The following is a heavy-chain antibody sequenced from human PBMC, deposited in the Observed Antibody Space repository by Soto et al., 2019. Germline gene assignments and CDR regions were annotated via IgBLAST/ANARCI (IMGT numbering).Heavy chain of an antibody. CDR1: GFTFSSYA. J-gene: IGHJ6*03. Sequence: EVQLVESGGGLVQPGGSLRLSCAASGFTFSSYAMHWVRQAPGKGLEYVSAISSNGGSTYYANSVKGRFTISRDNSKNTLYLQMGSLRAEDMAVYYCARAAITMVRGVPSGYYMDVWGKGTTVTVSS. D-gene: IGHD3-10*01. CDR2: ISSNGGST. V-gene: IGHV3-64*01. CDR3: ARAAITMVRGVPSGYYMDV.